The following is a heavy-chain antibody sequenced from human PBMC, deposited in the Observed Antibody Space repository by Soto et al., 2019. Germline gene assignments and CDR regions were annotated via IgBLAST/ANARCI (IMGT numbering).Heavy chain of an antibody. CDR2: ITSSSSSRYI. J-gene: IGHJ4*02. CDR1: GFTFSTYS. Sequence: EVQLVESGGGLVKPGGSLRLSCAAFGFTFSTYSMNWVHQAPGKGLEWISSITSSSSSRYIYYADSVKGRFTNSRENAKKSRDRQMSSLRAEDTAVYYCARDLQMATVRGGDYWGQRTLVTVSS. D-gene: IGHD4-4*01. V-gene: IGHV3-21*01. CDR3: ARDLQMATVRGGDY.